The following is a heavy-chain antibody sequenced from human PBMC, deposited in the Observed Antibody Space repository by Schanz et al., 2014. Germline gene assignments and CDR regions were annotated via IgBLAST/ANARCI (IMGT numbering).Heavy chain of an antibody. CDR2: INPNSGGT. D-gene: IGHD4-17*01. CDR1: GYNFTTYT. J-gene: IGHJ4*02. CDR3: ARELRLEYYFED. V-gene: IGHV1-2*02. Sequence: QVQLVQSGSELTRPGASVKVSCKASGYNFTTYTMNWVRQAPGQGLEWMGRINPNSGGTNYAQKFQGGVTMTRDTSISTAYMELSSLRSDDAAVYYCARELRLEYYFEDWGQGTLVTVSS.